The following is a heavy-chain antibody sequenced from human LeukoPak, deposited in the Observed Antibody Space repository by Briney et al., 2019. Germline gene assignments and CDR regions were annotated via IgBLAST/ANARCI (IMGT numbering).Heavy chain of an antibody. D-gene: IGHD2-15*01. CDR3: ARGGYCSGGSCYYRRYYYMDV. V-gene: IGHV4-34*01. CDR2: INHSGST. Sequence: SETLSLTCAVYGGSFSGYYWSWIRQPPGKGLEWIGEINHSGSTNYNPSLKSRVTISVDTSKNQFSLKLSSVTAADTAVYYCARGGYCSGGSCYYRRYYYMDVWGKGTTVTVSS. CDR1: GGSFSGYY. J-gene: IGHJ6*03.